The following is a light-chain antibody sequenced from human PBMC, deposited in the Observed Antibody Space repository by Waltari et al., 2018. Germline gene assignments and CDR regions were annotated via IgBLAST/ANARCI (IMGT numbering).Light chain of an antibody. Sequence: QSALTQPASVSGSPGQSIPISCTGTPSDAGSYNIRSWYQQHPGEVPKLIIYEGNKRPSGVSNRFSGSKSGNTASLTISGLQPEDEADYYCCSYGGASIRIFGGGTKVTVL. V-gene: IGLV2-23*01. J-gene: IGLJ2*01. CDR2: EGN. CDR1: PSDAGSYNI. CDR3: CSYGGASIRI.